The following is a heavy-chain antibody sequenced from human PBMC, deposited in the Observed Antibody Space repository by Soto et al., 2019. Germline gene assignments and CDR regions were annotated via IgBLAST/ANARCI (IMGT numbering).Heavy chain of an antibody. CDR1: GFTFSSYG. D-gene: IGHD6-13*01. CDR2: ISYDGSNK. CDR3: AKDRAAAGRTIASDSPLGDY. J-gene: IGHJ4*02. Sequence: QVQLVESGGGVVQPGRSLRLSCAASGFTFSSYGMHWVRQAPGKGLEWVAVISYDGSNKYYADSVKGRFTISRDNSKNTLYLQMNSLRAEDTAVYYCAKDRAAAGRTIASDSPLGDYWGQGTLVTVSS. V-gene: IGHV3-30*18.